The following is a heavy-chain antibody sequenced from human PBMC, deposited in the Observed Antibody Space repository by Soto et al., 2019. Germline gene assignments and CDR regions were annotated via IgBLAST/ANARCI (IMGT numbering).Heavy chain of an antibody. D-gene: IGHD3-3*01. CDR1: GASISSGY. J-gene: IGHJ4*02. CDR3: ARSVVDDSPSYFWFYFDY. CDR2: IYYDGRT. V-gene: IGHV4-30-4*01. Sequence: QVQLQESGPGLVKPSQTLSLTCTVSGASISSGYWSWIRQSPGKGLEWIGYIYYDGRTHYNPSLTSRVTISVDPAKNQFSLILTSVTAADTAVYHCARSVVDDSPSYFWFYFDYWGQGSLVTVSS.